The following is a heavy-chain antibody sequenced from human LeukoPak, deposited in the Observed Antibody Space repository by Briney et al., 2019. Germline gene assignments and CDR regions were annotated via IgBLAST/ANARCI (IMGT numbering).Heavy chain of an antibody. J-gene: IGHJ3*02. D-gene: IGHD3-10*01. CDR3: AAPSGYYGLHDAFDI. CDR2: IIPIFGTA. V-gene: IGHV1-69*13. Sequence: ASVKVSCKASGGTFSSYAISWVRQAPGQGLEWMGGIIPIFGTANYAQKFQGRVTITADESTSTAYMELSSLGSEDTAVYYCAAPSGYYGLHDAFDIWGQGTMVTVSS. CDR1: GGTFSSYA.